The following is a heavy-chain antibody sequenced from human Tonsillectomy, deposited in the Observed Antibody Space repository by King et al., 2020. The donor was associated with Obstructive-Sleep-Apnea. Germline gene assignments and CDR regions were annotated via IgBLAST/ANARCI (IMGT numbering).Heavy chain of an antibody. D-gene: IGHD3-3*01. CDR2: IISSSSYI. CDR1: GFTFSTYS. J-gene: IGHJ3*02. CDR3: ASWHYDFWSGYSGPDAFDI. Sequence: VQLVESGGGLVKPGGSLRISCAASGFTFSTYSMNWVRPAPGKGLEWVSSIISSSSYIYYADSVKGRFTISRDNAKNSLYLQMNILRAEDTAVYYCASWHYDFWSGYSGPDAFDIWGQGTMVTVSS. V-gene: IGHV3-21*01.